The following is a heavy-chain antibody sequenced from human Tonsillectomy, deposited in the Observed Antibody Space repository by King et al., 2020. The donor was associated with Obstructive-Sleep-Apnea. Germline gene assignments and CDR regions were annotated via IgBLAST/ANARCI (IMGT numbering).Heavy chain of an antibody. D-gene: IGHD3-10*01. J-gene: IGHJ3*02. Sequence: DVQLVESGGGLVQPGGSLRLFCAASGFTVSSNYMSWVRQAPGKGLVLVSVIYSCVSTYYSYSVKGRFTISRHNSKNTLYLQMNSLRAEDTAVYYCAREDYGSGSSIWGQGTMVTVSS. V-gene: IGHV3-53*04. CDR1: GFTVSSNY. CDR2: IYSCVST. CDR3: AREDYGSGSSI.